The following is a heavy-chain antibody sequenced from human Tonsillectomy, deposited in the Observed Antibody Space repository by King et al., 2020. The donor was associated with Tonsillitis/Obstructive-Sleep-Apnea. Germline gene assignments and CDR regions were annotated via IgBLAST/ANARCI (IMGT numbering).Heavy chain of an antibody. J-gene: IGHJ4*02. V-gene: IGHV4-34*01. Sequence: QVQLQQWGAGLLKPSETLSLTCAVYGGSFSAYYWSWIRQPPGKGLGWIGEINHSGSTKYNPSLKSRVIISLDTSKNQFSLKLSSVTAADTAVYYCARGDLLTGYYASTDFDDWGQGTLVTVSS. D-gene: IGHD3-9*01. CDR1: GGSFSAYY. CDR2: INHSGST. CDR3: ARGDLLTGYYASTDFDD.